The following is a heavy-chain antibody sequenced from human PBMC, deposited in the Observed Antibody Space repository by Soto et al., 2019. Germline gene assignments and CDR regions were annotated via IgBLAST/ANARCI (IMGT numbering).Heavy chain of an antibody. Sequence: VQLVESGGGVVQPGRSLRLSCAASGFSFDDYAMTWVRQSAGKGLEWVSAISGSGDNTYYADSVKGRFTISRDNSKNTLYLQLNSLRAEDTALYYCAKGYYSGYDLAYFDYWGQGTLVTVSS. CDR2: ISGSGDNT. D-gene: IGHD5-12*01. V-gene: IGHV3-23*04. J-gene: IGHJ4*02. CDR3: AKGYYSGYDLAYFDY. CDR1: GFSFDDYA.